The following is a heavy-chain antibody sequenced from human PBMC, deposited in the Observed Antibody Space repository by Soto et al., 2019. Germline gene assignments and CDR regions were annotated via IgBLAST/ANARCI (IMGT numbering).Heavy chain of an antibody. CDR1: RYTLPELS. Sequence: ASVKGSCKVSRYTLPELSMHWGRQAPGKGLEWMGGFDPEDGETIYAQKFQGRVTMTEDTSTDTAYMELSSLRSEDTAVYYCATEWYCSGGSCYWFDPWGQGTLVTVSS. V-gene: IGHV1-24*01. J-gene: IGHJ5*02. CDR2: FDPEDGET. CDR3: ATEWYCSGGSCYWFDP. D-gene: IGHD2-15*01.